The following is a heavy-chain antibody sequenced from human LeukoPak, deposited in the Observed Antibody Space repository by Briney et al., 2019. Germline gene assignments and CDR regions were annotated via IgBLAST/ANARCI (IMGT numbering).Heavy chain of an antibody. CDR2: ISSSSSYI. Sequence: GGSLRLSCAASGFTFSSYSMNWVRQAPGEGLEWVSSISSSSSYIYYADSVKGRFTISRDNAKNSLYLQMNSLRAEDTAVYYCARTVRGVITDYYGIDVWGKGTTVTVSS. CDR1: GFTFSSYS. J-gene: IGHJ6*04. V-gene: IGHV3-21*01. D-gene: IGHD3-10*01. CDR3: ARTVRGVITDYYGIDV.